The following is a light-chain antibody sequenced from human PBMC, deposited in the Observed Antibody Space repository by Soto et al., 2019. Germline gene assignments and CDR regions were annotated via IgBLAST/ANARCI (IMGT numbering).Light chain of an antibody. V-gene: IGLV2-14*01. Sequence: QSALTQPASVSGSPGQSITISCTGTSNDVRGYNYVSWYQQQPGKAPKLMIYEVSNRPSGVSNRFSGSKSGNTASLTISGLQAEDEADYYFSSYTSSSTLVFGGGTKLTVL. CDR3: SSYTSSSTLV. CDR2: EVS. CDR1: SNDVRGYNY. J-gene: IGLJ2*01.